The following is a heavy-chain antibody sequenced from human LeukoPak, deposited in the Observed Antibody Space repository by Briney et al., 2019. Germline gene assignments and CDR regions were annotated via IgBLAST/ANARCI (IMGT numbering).Heavy chain of an antibody. CDR1: GFTFNSYV. J-gene: IGHJ4*02. Sequence: GGSLRLSCAASGFTFNSYVMSWVRQAPGKGLEGVSAIGGSGARTYYADSVRGRFTISRDNSKNTVYLQLNSLRGEDTAVYYCAKDLVSGDWYWRGFDSWGQGTLVTVSS. D-gene: IGHD6-19*01. V-gene: IGHV3-23*01. CDR2: IGGSGART. CDR3: AKDLVSGDWYWRGFDS.